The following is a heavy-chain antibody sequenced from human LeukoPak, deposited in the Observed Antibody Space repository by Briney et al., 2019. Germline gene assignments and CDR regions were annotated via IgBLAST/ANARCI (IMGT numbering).Heavy chain of an antibody. CDR1: GGSFSGYY. V-gene: IGHV4-34*01. D-gene: IGHD6-13*01. CDR2: INHSGST. Sequence: SETLSHTCAVYGGSFSGYYWSWIRQPPGKGLEWIGEINHSGSTNYNPSLKSRVTISVDTSKNQFSLKLSSVTAADTAVYYCARGGIAAAWDYWGQGTLVTVSS. J-gene: IGHJ4*02. CDR3: ARGGIAAAWDY.